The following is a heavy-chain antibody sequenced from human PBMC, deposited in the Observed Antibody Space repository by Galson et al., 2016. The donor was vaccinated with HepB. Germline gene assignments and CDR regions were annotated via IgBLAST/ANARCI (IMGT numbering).Heavy chain of an antibody. CDR3: ARGSNYFDYYYYGMDV. V-gene: IGHV3-33*01. CDR2: IWYDGSNK. Sequence: SLRLSCAASGFTFSRYGMHWVRQAPGKGLEWVAVIWYDGSNKYYADSVKGRFTISRDNSKNTLYLQMNSLRAEDTAVYYCARGSNYFDYYYYGMDVWGQGTTVTVSS. J-gene: IGHJ6*02. CDR1: GFTFSRYG. D-gene: IGHD4-11*01.